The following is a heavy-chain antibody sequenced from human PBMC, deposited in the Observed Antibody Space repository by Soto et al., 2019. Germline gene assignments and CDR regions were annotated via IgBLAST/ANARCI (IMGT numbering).Heavy chain of an antibody. Sequence: ASVKVSCKASGYTFTSYGISWVRQAPGQGLEWMGWITAYNGNTNYAQKLQGRVTMTTDTSTSTAYMELRSLRSDDTAVYYCASYDFWSGSDDAFDIWGQGTMVTVS. CDR1: GYTFTSYG. CDR3: ASYDFWSGSDDAFDI. D-gene: IGHD3-3*01. J-gene: IGHJ3*02. V-gene: IGHV1-18*01. CDR2: ITAYNGNT.